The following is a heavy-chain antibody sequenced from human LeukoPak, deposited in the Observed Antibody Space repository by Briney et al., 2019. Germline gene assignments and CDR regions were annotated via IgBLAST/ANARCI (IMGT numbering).Heavy chain of an antibody. V-gene: IGHV1-2*02. J-gene: IGHJ6*02. CDR1: GYTFTGYY. Sequence: GASVRVSCKASGYTFTGYYMHWVRQAPGQGLEWMGWINPNSGGTNYAQKFQGRVTMTRDTSISTAYMELSRLRSDDTAVYYCARAPDYGDDGNYGMDVWGQGTTVTVSS. D-gene: IGHD4-17*01. CDR3: ARAPDYGDDGNYGMDV. CDR2: INPNSGGT.